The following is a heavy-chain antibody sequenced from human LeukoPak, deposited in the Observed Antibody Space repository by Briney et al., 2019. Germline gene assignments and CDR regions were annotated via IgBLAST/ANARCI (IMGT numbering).Heavy chain of an antibody. CDR1: GGSITTTNW. J-gene: IGHJ1*01. CDR3: TRESGAFSPFGF. D-gene: IGHD1-26*01. Sequence: SETLSLTCAVSGGSITTTNWWSWVRPPPGKGLEWIGEFHLNGATNYNPSLESRFSMSIDKSNNHLSLEVTSVTAADTAMYYCTRESGAFSPFGFWGQGTLVTVSS. V-gene: IGHV4-4*02. CDR2: FHLNGAT.